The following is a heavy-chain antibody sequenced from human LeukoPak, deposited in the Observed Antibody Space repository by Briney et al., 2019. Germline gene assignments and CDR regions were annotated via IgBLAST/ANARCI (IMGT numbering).Heavy chain of an antibody. Sequence: PSETLSLTCTVSGGSINSGGYYWTWIRQPPGEGLEWIAYFSHSGSTFYNPSLKSRVTISLDTSKNQFSLNLRSVTAADTAVYYCAGQNIPTPHDYWGQGIQVTVSS. D-gene: IGHD2-2*02. CDR2: FSHSGST. J-gene: IGHJ4*02. V-gene: IGHV4-30-2*01. CDR1: GGSINSGGYY. CDR3: AGQNIPTPHDY.